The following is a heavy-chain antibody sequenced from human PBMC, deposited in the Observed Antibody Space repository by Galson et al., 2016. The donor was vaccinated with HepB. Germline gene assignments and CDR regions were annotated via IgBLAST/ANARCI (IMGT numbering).Heavy chain of an antibody. J-gene: IGHJ4*02. CDR1: GVSIRNSGRY. CDR2: ISHSGSA. V-gene: IGHV4-31*03. D-gene: IGHD2-15*01. CDR3: AREAKIGGHCSGGSCPLDY. Sequence: TLSLTCSVSGVSIRNSGRYWTWVRQHPGQGLEWIGYISHSGSAYYNLSLMNRLTISVDTSKNQFSLKLSSVTATDTAVYYCAREAKIGGHCSGGSCPLDYWGQGTPVTVSS.